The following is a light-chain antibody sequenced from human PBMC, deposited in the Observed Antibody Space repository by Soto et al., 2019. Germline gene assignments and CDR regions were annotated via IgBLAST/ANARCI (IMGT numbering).Light chain of an antibody. CDR3: QVWDSSSDPL. V-gene: IGLV3-21*04. CDR1: NIGSKS. CDR2: YDS. Sequence: SYELTQPPSVSVAPGKTARITCGGNNIGSKSVHWYQQKPGQAPVLVIYYDSDRPSGIPERFSGSNSGNTATLTISRVEAGDEADYHCQVWDSSSDPLFGGGTKLTVL. J-gene: IGLJ2*01.